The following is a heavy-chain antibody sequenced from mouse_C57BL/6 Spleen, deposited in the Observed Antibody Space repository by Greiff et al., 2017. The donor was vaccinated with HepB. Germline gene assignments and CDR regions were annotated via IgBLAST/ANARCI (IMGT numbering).Heavy chain of an antibody. Sequence: QVQLQQPGAELVKPGASVKLSCKASGYTFTSYWMQWVKQRPGQGLEWIGEIDPSDSYTNYNQKFKGKATLTVDTSSSTAYMQLSSLTSEDSAVYYCVITTVVATDGFFDYWGQGTTRTVSS. CDR3: VITTVVATDGFFDY. CDR2: IDPSDSYT. D-gene: IGHD1-1*01. J-gene: IGHJ2*01. CDR1: GYTFTSYW. V-gene: IGHV1-50*01.